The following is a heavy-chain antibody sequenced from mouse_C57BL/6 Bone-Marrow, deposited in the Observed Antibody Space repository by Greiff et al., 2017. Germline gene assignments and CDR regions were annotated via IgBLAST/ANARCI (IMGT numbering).Heavy chain of an antibody. Sequence: VKLVESDAELVKPGASLKISCKVSGYTFTDHTINWMKQSPEQGLDWIGYIYPRDGSTKSNEKFKGKATLTADKSSTTAYMQLNSLTSVDSAVYFCAICDGYYGFAYWGQGTLVTVSA. CDR1: GYTFTDHT. V-gene: IGHV1-78*01. J-gene: IGHJ3*01. CDR3: AICDGYYGFAY. CDR2: IYPRDGST. D-gene: IGHD2-3*01.